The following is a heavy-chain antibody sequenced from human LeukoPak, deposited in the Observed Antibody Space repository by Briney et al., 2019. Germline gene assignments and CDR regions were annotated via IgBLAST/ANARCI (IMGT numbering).Heavy chain of an antibody. D-gene: IGHD3-22*01. V-gene: IGHV3-53*01. J-gene: IGHJ4*02. CDR1: GFTFSDYY. CDR2: IYSGGST. CDR3: ARLTYYYDSSGYYYFDY. Sequence: PGGSLRLSCAASGFTFSDYYMSWIRQAPGKGLEWVSVIYSGGSTYYADSVKGRFTISRDNSKNTLYLQMNSLRAEDTAVYYCARLTYYYDSSGYYYFDYWGQGTLVTVSS.